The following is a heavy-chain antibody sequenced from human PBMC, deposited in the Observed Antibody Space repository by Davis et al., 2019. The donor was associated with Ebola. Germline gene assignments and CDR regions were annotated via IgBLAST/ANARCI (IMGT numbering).Heavy chain of an antibody. V-gene: IGHV4-34*01. CDR3: ARDRGYGDDIKNYYYGMDV. CDR2: INHSGST. CDR1: GGSFSGYY. D-gene: IGHD4-17*01. J-gene: IGHJ6*02. Sequence: SETLSLTCAVYGGSFSGYYWSWIRQPPGKGLEWIGEINHSGSTNYNPSLKSRVTISVDTSKNQFSLKLSSVTVADTAVYYYARDRGYGDDIKNYYYGMDVWGQGTTVTVSS.